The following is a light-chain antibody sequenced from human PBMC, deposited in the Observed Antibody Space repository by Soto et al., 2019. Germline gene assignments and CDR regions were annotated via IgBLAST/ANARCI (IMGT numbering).Light chain of an antibody. V-gene: IGLV1-51*01. J-gene: IGLJ2*01. CDR2: DNK. CDR3: GTWDSSLSAGV. Sequence: QSVLTQPPSVSAAPGQTVTISCSGGSSNIGKNYVSWHQHLPGTAPKLLIYDNKKRPSGIPDRFSGSKSGTSATLAITGLQTGDEADYYCGTWDSSLSAGVFGGGTKLTVL. CDR1: SSNIGKNY.